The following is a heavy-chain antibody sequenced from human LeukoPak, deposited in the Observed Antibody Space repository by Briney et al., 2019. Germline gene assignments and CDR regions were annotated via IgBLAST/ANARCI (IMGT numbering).Heavy chain of an antibody. CDR3: AKDRDYDSSGYHQSLNWFDP. CDR1: GFTFSSYA. V-gene: IGHV3-23*01. Sequence: GGSLRLSCAASGFTFSSYAMSWVRQAPGKGLEWVSAISGSGGSTYYADSVKGRFTISRDNSKNTLYLQMNSLRAEDSAVYYCAKDRDYDSSGYHQSLNWFDPWGQGTLVTVSS. D-gene: IGHD3-22*01. J-gene: IGHJ5*02. CDR2: ISGSGGST.